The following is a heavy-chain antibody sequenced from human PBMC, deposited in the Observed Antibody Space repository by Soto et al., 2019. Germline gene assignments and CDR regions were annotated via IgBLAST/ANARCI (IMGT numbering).Heavy chain of an antibody. CDR2: ISDDGSNK. CDR1: GFTFSSYA. J-gene: IGHJ5*02. CDR3: ATHLSHFKSGWFDP. Sequence: EQLVVSGGGVVQSGRSLRLSCAASGFTFSSYAMHWARQAPGKGLEWVALISDDGSNKEYAESMKGRVTISRDNSRNTLNLEMLPLRPEDTALYFCATHLSHFKSGWFDPWGQGTLVTVSS. D-gene: IGHD3-3*02. V-gene: IGHV3-30-3*01.